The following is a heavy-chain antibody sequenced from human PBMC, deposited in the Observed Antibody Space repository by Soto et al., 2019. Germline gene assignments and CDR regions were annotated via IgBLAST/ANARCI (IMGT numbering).Heavy chain of an antibody. CDR1: GFTFSSYG. D-gene: IGHD6-19*01. J-gene: IGHJ4*02. V-gene: IGHV3-30*18. Sequence: QVQLVESGGGVVQPGRSLRLSCAASGFTFSSYGMHWVRQAPGKGLEWVAVISYDGSNKYYADSVTGLFTISRDNYKNTLYVQMNSLRAEDTAVYYCAKDQEWLVLFPYDYWGQGTLVTVSS. CDR2: ISYDGSNK. CDR3: AKDQEWLVLFPYDY.